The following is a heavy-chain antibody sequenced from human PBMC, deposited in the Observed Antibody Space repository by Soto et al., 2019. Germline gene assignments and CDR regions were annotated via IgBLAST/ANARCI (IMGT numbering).Heavy chain of an antibody. CDR1: GFTLSRYS. CDR2: ISSSSSYI. D-gene: IGHD4-17*01. CDR3: ARKYGDYISDAFDI. Sequence: GGSLRLSCVVSGFTLSRYSMNWVRQAPGKGLEWVSSISSSSSYIYYADSVKGRFTISRENAKNSLFLQMNSLRAEDTAVYYCARKYGDYISDAFDIWGQGTMVTVS. J-gene: IGHJ3*02. V-gene: IGHV3-21*01.